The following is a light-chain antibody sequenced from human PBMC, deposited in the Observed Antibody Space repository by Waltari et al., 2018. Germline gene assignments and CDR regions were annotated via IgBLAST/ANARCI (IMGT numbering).Light chain of an antibody. J-gene: IGKJ1*01. CDR2: DAS. Sequence: DIQMTQSPSTLSASVGDRVTITCRASQSSSSWLAWYQQKPGKVPKLLIDDASSLESGGPSRFSGSGSGTEFTLTISSLQPDDFATYYCQQYNSYSWTFGQGTKVEIK. CDR1: QSSSSW. CDR3: QQYNSYSWT. V-gene: IGKV1-5*01.